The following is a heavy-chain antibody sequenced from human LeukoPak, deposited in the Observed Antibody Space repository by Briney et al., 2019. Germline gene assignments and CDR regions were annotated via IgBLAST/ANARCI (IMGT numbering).Heavy chain of an antibody. D-gene: IGHD3-10*01. V-gene: IGHV1-69*01. CDR3: ARGGGSGSYYPHY. CDR1: GGTISSYA. J-gene: IGHJ4*02. Sequence: SVKVSCKASGGTISSYAISWVRQAPGQGLEWMGGIIPIFGAANYAQKFQGRVTITADESTSTAYMELSSLRSEDTAVYYCARGGGSGSYYPHYWGQGTLVTVSS. CDR2: IIPIFGAA.